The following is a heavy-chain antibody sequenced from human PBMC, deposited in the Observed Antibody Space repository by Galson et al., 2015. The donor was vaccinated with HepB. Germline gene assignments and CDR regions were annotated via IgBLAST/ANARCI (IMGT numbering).Heavy chain of an antibody. CDR1: GFSLSNARMG. J-gene: IGHJ5*02. Sequence: PALVKPTQTLTLTCTVSGFSLSNARMGVSWIRQPPGKALEWLAHIFSNDEKSYSTSLKSRLTISKDTSKSQVVLTTTNMDPVDTATYYCARIWVPYVFWSGYSLKGFDPWGQGTLVTVSS. CDR2: IFSNDEK. V-gene: IGHV2-26*01. D-gene: IGHD3-3*01. CDR3: ARIWVPYVFWSGYSLKGFDP.